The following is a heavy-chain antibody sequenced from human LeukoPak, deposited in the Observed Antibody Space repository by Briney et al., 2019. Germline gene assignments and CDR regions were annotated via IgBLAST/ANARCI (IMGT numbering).Heavy chain of an antibody. V-gene: IGHV3-9*01. CDR1: GFTFDDHA. J-gene: IGHJ4*02. D-gene: IGHD6-19*01. CDR3: AKDSGTMSDSSGWYVV. CDR2: ISWNSGGI. Sequence: GRSLRLSCAASGFTFDDHAMHWVRQAPGKGLEWVSGISWNSGGIGYADSVKGRFTISRDNAKNSLYLQMNSLRAEDTALYYCAKDSGTMSDSSGWYVVWGQGTLVTVSS.